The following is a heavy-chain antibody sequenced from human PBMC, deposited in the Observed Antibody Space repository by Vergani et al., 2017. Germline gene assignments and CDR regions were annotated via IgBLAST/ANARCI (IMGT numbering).Heavy chain of an antibody. CDR2: IYVSGIT. J-gene: IGHJ3*01. CDR3: ARDNKQLRPRAFDL. Sequence: QVQLQESGPGLVQPSQTLSLTCTVSGASINNDFYYWHWIRQPAGKGLEWIGRIYVSGITDYNSSLQRRVSMSVDTSKNQFSLTLTSVTAADTAVYYCARDNKQLRPRAFDLWGQWTMVTVSS. V-gene: IGHV4-61*02. CDR1: GASINNDFYY. D-gene: IGHD4-23*01.